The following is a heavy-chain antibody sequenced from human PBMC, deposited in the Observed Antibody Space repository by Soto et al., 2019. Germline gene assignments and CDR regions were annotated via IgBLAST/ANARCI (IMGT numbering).Heavy chain of an antibody. V-gene: IGHV4-59*08. D-gene: IGHD3-3*01. CDR1: GGSIRSYC. CDR2: ICNSGTT. J-gene: IGHJ3*02. CDR3: ARKPIFGVVIGPTDDAFDI. Sequence: PSETLSLTCTVSGGSIRSYCWTWIRQPPGEGLEWIGCICNSGTTNYNPSLKSRVAISIDTQKNQFSLQLSSVTAADTAVYYCARKPIFGVVIGPTDDAFDIWGQGTMVTVAS.